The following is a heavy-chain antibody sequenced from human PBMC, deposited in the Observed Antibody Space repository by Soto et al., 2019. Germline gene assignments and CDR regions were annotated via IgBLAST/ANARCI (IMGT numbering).Heavy chain of an antibody. CDR3: AKDRGEGYCSGGSCPTLDP. V-gene: IGHV3-30*18. D-gene: IGHD2-15*01. Sequence: QVQLVESGGGVVQPGRSLRLSCAASGFTFSSYGMHWVRQAPGKGLEWVAVISSDGSNKYYADSVKGRFTISRDNSKNTLYLQMNSLRAEDTAVYYCAKDRGEGYCSGGSCPTLDPWGQGTLVTVSS. CDR1: GFTFSSYG. J-gene: IGHJ5*02. CDR2: ISSDGSNK.